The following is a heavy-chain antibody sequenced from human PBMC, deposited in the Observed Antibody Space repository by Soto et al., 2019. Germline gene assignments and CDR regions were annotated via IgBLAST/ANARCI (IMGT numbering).Heavy chain of an antibody. CDR1: GFTFSSYG. D-gene: IGHD3-10*01. J-gene: IGHJ3*02. CDR3: ASLYGSGSYPDAFDI. Sequence: ESGGGVVQPGRSLRLSCAASGFTFSSYGMHWVRQAPGKGLEWVAVIWYDGSNKYYADSVKGRFTISRDNSKNTLYLQMNSLRAEDTAVYYCASLYGSGSYPDAFDIWGQGTMVTVSS. CDR2: IWYDGSNK. V-gene: IGHV3-33*01.